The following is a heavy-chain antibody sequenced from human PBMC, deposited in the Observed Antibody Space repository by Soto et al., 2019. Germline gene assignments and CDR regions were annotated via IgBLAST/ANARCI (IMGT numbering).Heavy chain of an antibody. V-gene: IGHV4-61*08. J-gene: IGHJ4*02. CDR3: AREFSNSPEAFDS. Sequence: SETLSLTCTVSGGSVNSDDFYWSWIRQPPGRGLEWIGYIYYTGNTKYNPSLKSRVTISIDTSRNQFSLKLSSVTAADTAVYYCAREFSNSPEAFDSWGQGSLVTVSS. CDR1: GGSVNSDDFY. D-gene: IGHD6-6*01. CDR2: IYYTGNT.